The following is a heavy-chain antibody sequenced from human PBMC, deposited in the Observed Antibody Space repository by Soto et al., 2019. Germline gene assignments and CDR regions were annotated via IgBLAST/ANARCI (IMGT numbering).Heavy chain of an antibody. V-gene: IGHV3-23*01. D-gene: IGHD5-12*01. CDR3: AKDGDTNIVGNYFDY. Sequence: EVQLLESGGGLVQPGGSLRLSCAASGFTFSNYAMNWVRQAPGMGLEWVSAISGSGGFTYYADSVKGRFTISRDNSKNTLFLQMNSLRAEDTAVFYCAKDGDTNIVGNYFDYWGQGTLVTVSS. CDR2: ISGSGGFT. J-gene: IGHJ4*02. CDR1: GFTFSNYA.